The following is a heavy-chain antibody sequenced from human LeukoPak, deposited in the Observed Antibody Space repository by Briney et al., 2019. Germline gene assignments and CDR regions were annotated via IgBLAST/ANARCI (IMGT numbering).Heavy chain of an antibody. D-gene: IGHD3-9*01. Sequence: GGSLRLSCAASGFTFSSYAFNWVRQAPGKGLEWVSGITMSGDSTYYADSVKGRFTISRDNSKNTLYLQMNSLRAEDTAVYYCAKDSSLRYYDILTGYRSPFDYWGQGTLVTVSS. J-gene: IGHJ4*02. CDR3: AKDSSLRYYDILTGYRSPFDY. V-gene: IGHV3-23*01. CDR2: ITMSGDST. CDR1: GFTFSSYA.